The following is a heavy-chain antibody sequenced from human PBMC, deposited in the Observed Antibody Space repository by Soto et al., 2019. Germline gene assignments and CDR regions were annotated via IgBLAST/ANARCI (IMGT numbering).Heavy chain of an antibody. J-gene: IGHJ4*02. CDR1: GGSITGYY. Sequence: SETLSLTCTVSGGSITGYYWSWIRQPPGKGLEWIGYIYYSGTTSYNPSLYSRVTMSVDTSKNQFSLKVNSVTAADTAVYYCARESYFGSGATVVAYWGKGTPVTVSS. V-gene: IGHV4-59*01. CDR2: IYYSGTT. CDR3: ARESYFGSGATVVAY. D-gene: IGHD3-10*01.